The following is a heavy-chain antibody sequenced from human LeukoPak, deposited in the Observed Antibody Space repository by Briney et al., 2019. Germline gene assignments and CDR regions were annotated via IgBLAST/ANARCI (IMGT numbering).Heavy chain of an antibody. D-gene: IGHD6-13*01. CDR3: ARQRYSSSPYGMDV. V-gene: IGHV5-51*01. CDR2: IYPGDSDT. Sequence: GESLKISCRGSGYSFTTYWIGWVRPMPGKGLEWMGIIYPGDSDTRYTPSFQGQVTMSADKSINTAYLQWSSLKASDTAMYYCARQRYSSSPYGMDVWGQGTTVTVSS. J-gene: IGHJ6*02. CDR1: GYSFTTYW.